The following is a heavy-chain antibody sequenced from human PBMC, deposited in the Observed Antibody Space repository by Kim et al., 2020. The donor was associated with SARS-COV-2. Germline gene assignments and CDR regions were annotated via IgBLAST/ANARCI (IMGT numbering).Heavy chain of an antibody. CDR2: IRSKANSYAT. J-gene: IGHJ4*02. D-gene: IGHD2-21*02. Sequence: GGSLRLSCAASGFTFSGSAMQWVRQASGKGLEWVGRIRSKANSYATAYAASVKGRFTISRDDSKNTAYLQMNSLKTEDTAVYYCTSLVVTANGVFDYWGQGTLVTVSS. CDR1: GFTFSGSA. CDR3: TSLVVTANGVFDY. V-gene: IGHV3-73*01.